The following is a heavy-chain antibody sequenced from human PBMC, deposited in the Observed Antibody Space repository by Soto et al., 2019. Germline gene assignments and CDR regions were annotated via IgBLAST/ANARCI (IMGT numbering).Heavy chain of an antibody. J-gene: IGHJ6*02. CDR3: ARDLQLLWFGELGLYYYGMDV. CDR1: GFTFSSYG. CDR2: ISYDGSNK. D-gene: IGHD3-10*01. Sequence: QVQLVESGGGVVQPGRSLRLSCAASGFTFSSYGMHWVRQAPGKGLEWVAVISYDGSNKYYADSVKGRFTISRDNSKNTLYLQMNSLRAEDTAVYYCARDLQLLWFGELGLYYYGMDVWGQGTTVTVSS. V-gene: IGHV3-30*19.